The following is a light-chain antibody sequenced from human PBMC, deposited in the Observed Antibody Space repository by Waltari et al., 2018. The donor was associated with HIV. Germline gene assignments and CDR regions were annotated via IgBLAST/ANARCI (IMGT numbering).Light chain of an antibody. Sequence: QSVVTQPPSVSGAPGQRITISCSGSSSNPGAGYDVHWSQQLPGTAPKVIIYDNNKRPSGVPDRFSGSKSGTSASLAITGLQAEDEAEYYCQSYDTSLSAVVFGGGTTLTVL. CDR1: SSNPGAGYD. J-gene: IGLJ3*02. V-gene: IGLV1-40*01. CDR2: DNN. CDR3: QSYDTSLSAVV.